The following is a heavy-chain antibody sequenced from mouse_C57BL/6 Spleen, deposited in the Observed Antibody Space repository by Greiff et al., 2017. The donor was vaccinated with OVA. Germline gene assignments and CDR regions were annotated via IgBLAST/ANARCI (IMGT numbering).Heavy chain of an antibody. CDR1: GYAFTNYL. V-gene: IGHV1-54*01. Sequence: VQLQQSGAELVRPGTSVKVSCKASGYAFTNYLIEWVKQRPGQGLEWIGVINPGSGGTNYNEKFKGKATLTADKSSSTAYIQLSSLTSEDSAVYFCARGGYGNPYYAMDYWGQGTSVTVSS. D-gene: IGHD2-10*02. J-gene: IGHJ4*01. CDR2: INPGSGGT. CDR3: ARGGYGNPYYAMDY.